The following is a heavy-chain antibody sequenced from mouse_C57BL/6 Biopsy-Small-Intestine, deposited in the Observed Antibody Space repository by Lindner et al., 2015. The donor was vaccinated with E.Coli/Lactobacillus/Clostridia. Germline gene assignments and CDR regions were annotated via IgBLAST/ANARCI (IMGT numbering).Heavy chain of an antibody. V-gene: IGHV1-82*01. CDR1: GYAFSSSW. CDR3: ARDYYGSSYDY. Sequence: VQLQESGPELVKPGASVKISCKASGYAFSSSWMNWVKQRPGKGLEWIGRIYPGDGDTNYIGRFKGKATLTADQSSSTAYMHLSSLTSEDSAVYFCARDYYGSSYDYWGQGTTLTVSS. CDR2: IYPGDGDT. J-gene: IGHJ2*01. D-gene: IGHD1-1*01.